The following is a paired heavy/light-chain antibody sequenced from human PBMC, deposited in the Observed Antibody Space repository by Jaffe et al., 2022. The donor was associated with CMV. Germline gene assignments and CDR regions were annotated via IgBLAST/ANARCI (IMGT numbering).Heavy chain of an antibody. CDR2: ISSSGSTI. CDR3: ARALYYYDSSGYYYGGWYFDY. Sequence: EVQLVESGGGLVQPGGSLRLSCAASGFTFSSYEMNWVRQAPGKGLEWVSYISSSGSTIYYADSVKGRFTISRDNAKNSLYLQMNSLRAEDTAVYYCARALYYYDSSGYYYGGWYFDYWGQGTLVTVSS. V-gene: IGHV3-48*03. J-gene: IGHJ4*02. D-gene: IGHD3-22*01. CDR1: GFTFSSYE.
Light chain of an antibody. CDR1: SSNIGNNY. CDR2: ENN. Sequence: QSVLTQPPSVSAAPGQKVTISCSGSSSNIGNNYVSWYQQLPGTAPKLLIYENNKRPSGIPDRFSGSKSGTSATLGITGLQTGDEADYYCGTWDSSLSAPWVFGGGTKLTVL. CDR3: GTWDSSLSAPWV. V-gene: IGLV1-51*02. J-gene: IGLJ3*02.